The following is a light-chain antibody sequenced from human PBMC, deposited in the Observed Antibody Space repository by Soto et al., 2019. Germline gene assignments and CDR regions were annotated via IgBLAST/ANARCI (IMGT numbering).Light chain of an antibody. CDR2: KAS. V-gene: IGKV1-5*03. Sequence: DIQITQNPATLSSSVGDRVTITCRASQTISSWLAWYQQKPGKAPKLLIYKASTLKSGVPSSFSGSGSGTEFTLTISSLQPDDFATYYCQHYNSYSEAFGQGTNVDIK. CDR3: QHYNSYSEA. CDR1: QTISSW. J-gene: IGKJ1*01.